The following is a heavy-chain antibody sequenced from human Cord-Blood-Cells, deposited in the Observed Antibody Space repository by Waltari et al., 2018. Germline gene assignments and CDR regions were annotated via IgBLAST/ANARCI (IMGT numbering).Heavy chain of an antibody. CDR3: ARGYCTGGVCYTFDI. J-gene: IGHJ3*02. V-gene: IGHV5-51*01. Sequence: EVQLVQSGAEVKQPGASLKISCKGSGYSFTSYWNGWVGHMPGKGLEWMGIIYPGDSDTRYSPSFQGQVTISADKSISTAYLQWSSLKASDTAMYYCARGYCTGGVCYTFDIWGQGTMFTVSS. CDR2: IYPGDSDT. CDR1: GYSFTSYW. D-gene: IGHD2-8*02.